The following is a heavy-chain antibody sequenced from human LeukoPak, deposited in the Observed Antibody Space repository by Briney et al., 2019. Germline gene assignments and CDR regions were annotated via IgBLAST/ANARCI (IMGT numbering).Heavy chain of an antibody. D-gene: IGHD3-22*01. CDR2: ISSSGSTI. Sequence: GGSLRLSCAASGFTFSSYSMNWVRQAPGKGLEWVSYISSSGSTIYYADSVKGRFTISRDNAKNSLYLQMNSLRAEDTAVYYCARGNDSSGYYLGYYYYYMDVWGKGTTVTVSS. V-gene: IGHV3-48*04. CDR1: GFTFSSYS. J-gene: IGHJ6*03. CDR3: ARGNDSSGYYLGYYYYYMDV.